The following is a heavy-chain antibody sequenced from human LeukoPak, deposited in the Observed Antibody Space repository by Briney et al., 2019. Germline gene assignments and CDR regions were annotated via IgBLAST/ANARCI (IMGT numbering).Heavy chain of an antibody. CDR3: AMLRGGSGSYYDFDY. D-gene: IGHD3-10*01. J-gene: IGHJ4*02. V-gene: IGHV3-48*01. CDR1: GFTFSSYS. CDR2: ISSSSSTI. Sequence: GGSLRLSCAASGFTFSSYSMNWVRQAPGKGLEWVSYISSSSSTIHYADSVKGRFTISRDNAKNSLYLQMNSLRAEDTAVYYCAMLRGGSGSYYDFDYWGQGTLVTVPS.